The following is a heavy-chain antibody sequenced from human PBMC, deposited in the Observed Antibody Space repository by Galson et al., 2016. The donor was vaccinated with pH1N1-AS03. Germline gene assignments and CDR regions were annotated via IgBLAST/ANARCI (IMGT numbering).Heavy chain of an antibody. J-gene: IGHJ2*01. Sequence: SLRLSCAASGFTFSTNWMNWVRQAPGKGLEWVANINQDGSKQYYVDSVKGRFTISRDNAKKSLYLQMNSLRAEDTAVYYCAKDREVYGDYIWYFDLWGRGTLVTVSS. CDR1: GFTFSTNW. V-gene: IGHV3-7*01. CDR3: AKDREVYGDYIWYFDL. CDR2: INQDGSKQ. D-gene: IGHD4-17*01.